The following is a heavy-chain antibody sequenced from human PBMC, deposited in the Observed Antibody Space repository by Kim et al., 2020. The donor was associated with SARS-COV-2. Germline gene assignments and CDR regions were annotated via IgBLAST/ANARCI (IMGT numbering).Heavy chain of an antibody. J-gene: IGHJ4*02. CDR3: AQKHGGFATFADR. Sequence: YAQKCQGRVTITADESTSTAYMELSSLRSEDTAVYYCAQKHGGFATFADRWGQGTLVTVSS. V-gene: IGHV1-69*01. D-gene: IGHD3-10*01.